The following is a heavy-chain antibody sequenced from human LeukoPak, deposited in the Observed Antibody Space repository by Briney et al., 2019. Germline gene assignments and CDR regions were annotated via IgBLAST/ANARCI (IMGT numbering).Heavy chain of an antibody. J-gene: IGHJ2*01. CDR1: GFTFSSYS. V-gene: IGHV4-59*01. CDR2: IYYSGST. Sequence: PGGSLRLSCAASGFTFSSYSMNWIRQPPGKGLEWIGYIYYSGSTNYNPSLKSRVTISVDTSKNQFSLKLSSVTAADTAVYYCARARTQWFGELLPSYWYFDLWGRGTLVTVSS. CDR3: ARARTQWFGELLPSYWYFDL. D-gene: IGHD3-10*01.